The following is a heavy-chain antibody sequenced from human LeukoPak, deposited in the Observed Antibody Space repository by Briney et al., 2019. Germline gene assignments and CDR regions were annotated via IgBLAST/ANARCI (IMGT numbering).Heavy chain of an antibody. D-gene: IGHD6-19*01. CDR3: AKDGGSGGWYYSDF. CDR2: ISGSGGST. J-gene: IGHJ4*02. CDR1: GFTFSSYA. V-gene: IGHV3-23*01. Sequence: GESLRLSCAASGFTFSSYAMSWVRQAPGKGLEWVSGISGSGGSTNYADSVKGRFTISRDNSKNTLHLQMNSLRAEDTAVYYCAKDGGSGGWYYSDFWGQGTLVTVSS.